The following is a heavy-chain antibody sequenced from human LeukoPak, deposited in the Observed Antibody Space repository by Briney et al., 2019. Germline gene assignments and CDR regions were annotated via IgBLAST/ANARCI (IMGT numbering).Heavy chain of an antibody. CDR1: GFTLSSYA. V-gene: IGHV3-23*01. CDR2: ISGSGGST. D-gene: IGHD3-3*01. CDR3: AKGGTDRYYDFWSGYYVFFDY. J-gene: IGHJ4*02. Sequence: GGSLRLSCAASGFTLSSYAMSWARQAPGKGLEWVSAISGSGGSTYYADSVKGRFTISRDNSKNTLYLQMNSLRAEDTAVYYCAKGGTDRYYDFWSGYYVFFDYWGQGTLVTVSS.